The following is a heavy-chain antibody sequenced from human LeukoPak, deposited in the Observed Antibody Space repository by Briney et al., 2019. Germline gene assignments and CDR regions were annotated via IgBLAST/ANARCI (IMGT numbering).Heavy chain of an antibody. V-gene: IGHV3-30*04. CDR1: GFIFRSYA. CDR3: ARALTLFRGVPNLDF. D-gene: IGHD3-10*01. J-gene: IGHJ4*02. Sequence: GGSLRLSCAASGFIFRSYAMNWVRQAPGKGLGWVAGTSFDGGKSYYIDSVKGRFTISRDNSKNTFYLQMDSLRAEDTAVYYCARALTLFRGVPNLDFWGQGTLVSVSS. CDR2: TSFDGGKS.